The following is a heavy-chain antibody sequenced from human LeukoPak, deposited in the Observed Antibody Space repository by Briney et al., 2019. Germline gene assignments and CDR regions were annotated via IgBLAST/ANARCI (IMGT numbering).Heavy chain of an antibody. CDR2: INHSGST. CDR3: ARRGDY. Sequence: SETLSLTCAVFGGSFSGYYWSWIRQPPGKGLEWIGEINHSGSTNYNPSLKSRVTISVDTSKNQFSLKLSSVTAADTAVYYCARRGDYWGQGTLVTVSS. CDR1: GGSFSGYY. V-gene: IGHV4-34*01. J-gene: IGHJ4*02.